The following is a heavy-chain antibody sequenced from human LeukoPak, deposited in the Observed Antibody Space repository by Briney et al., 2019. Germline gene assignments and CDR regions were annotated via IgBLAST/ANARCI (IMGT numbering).Heavy chain of an antibody. Sequence: GGSLRLSCAASGFTFSSYAMHWVRQAPGKGLEYVSAISSNGGSTYYANSVKGRFTISRDNSKNTLYLQMGSLRAEDMAVYYCARDSSGANAVFDYWGQGTLVIVSS. V-gene: IGHV3-64*01. CDR2: ISSNGGST. CDR1: GFTFSSYA. J-gene: IGHJ4*02. D-gene: IGHD6-19*01. CDR3: ARDSSGANAVFDY.